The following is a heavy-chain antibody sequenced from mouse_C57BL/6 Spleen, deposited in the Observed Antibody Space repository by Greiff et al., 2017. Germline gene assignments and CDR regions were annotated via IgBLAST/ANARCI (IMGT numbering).Heavy chain of an antibody. Sequence: EVKRVESGGDLVKPGGSLKLSCAASGFTFSSYGMSWVRQTPDKRLEWVATISSGGSYTYYPDSVKGRFTISRDNAKNTLYLQMSSLKSEDTAMYYCARHIDYWGQGTSVTVSS. J-gene: IGHJ4*01. CDR3: ARHIDY. CDR1: GFTFSSYG. V-gene: IGHV5-6*01. CDR2: ISSGGSYT.